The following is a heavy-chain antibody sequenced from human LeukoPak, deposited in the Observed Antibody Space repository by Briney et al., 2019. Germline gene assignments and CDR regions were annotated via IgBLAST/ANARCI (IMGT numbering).Heavy chain of an antibody. CDR1: GGSISSGDYY. Sequence: SQTLSLTCTVSGGSISSGDYYWSWIRQPPGKGLEWIGYIYYSGSTYYNPSLKSRVTISVDTSKNQFSLKLSSVTAADTAVYYCARVVDRSYWYFDLWGRGTLVIVSS. V-gene: IGHV4-30-4*08. CDR3: ARVVDRSYWYFDL. J-gene: IGHJ2*01. CDR2: IYYSGST. D-gene: IGHD1-26*01.